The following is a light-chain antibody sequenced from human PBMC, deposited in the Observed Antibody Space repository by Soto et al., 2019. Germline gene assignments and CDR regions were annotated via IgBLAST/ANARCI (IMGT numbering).Light chain of an antibody. CDR2: DVS. CDR1: SSDVGGYNY. J-gene: IGLJ1*01. CDR3: SSYTTSSTYV. V-gene: IGLV2-14*03. Sequence: SVLTQPASVSGSPGQSITTSCTGTSSDVGGYNYVSWYQQHPGKAPKLMIYDVSNRPSGVSNRFSGFKSGNTASLTISGLHAEDEADYYCSSYTTSSTYVFGTGTKVTVL.